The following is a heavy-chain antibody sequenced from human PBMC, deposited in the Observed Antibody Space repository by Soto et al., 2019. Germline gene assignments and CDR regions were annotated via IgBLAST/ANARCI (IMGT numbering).Heavy chain of an antibody. J-gene: IGHJ6*02. D-gene: IGHD6-13*01. Sequence: ASVKVSCKASGYTFTSYGISWVRQAPGQGLEWMGWISAYNGNTNYAQKLQGRVTMTTDTSTSTAYMELRSLRSDDTTVYYCARDRSFIAAADYYYYGMDVWGQGTTVTVSS. CDR1: GYTFTSYG. CDR2: ISAYNGNT. V-gene: IGHV1-18*04. CDR3: ARDRSFIAAADYYYYGMDV.